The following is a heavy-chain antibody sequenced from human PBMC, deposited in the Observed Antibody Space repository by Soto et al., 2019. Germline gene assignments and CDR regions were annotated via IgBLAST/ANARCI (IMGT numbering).Heavy chain of an antibody. CDR1: GFTFSNAW. CDR3: TTGPRLLWFGELLSVIDY. D-gene: IGHD3-10*01. Sequence: SCAASGFTFSNAWMNWVRQAPGKGLEWVGRIKSKTDGRTTDYAAPVKGRFTISRDDSKNTLYLQMNSLKTEDTAVYYCTTGPRLLWFGELLSVIDYWGRGTLVTVSS. CDR2: IKSKTDGRTT. J-gene: IGHJ4*02. V-gene: IGHV3-15*07.